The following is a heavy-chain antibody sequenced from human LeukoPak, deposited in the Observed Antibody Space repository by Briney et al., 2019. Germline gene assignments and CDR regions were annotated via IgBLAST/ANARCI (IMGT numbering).Heavy chain of an antibody. V-gene: IGHV3-23*01. CDR1: GFTFSNYA. D-gene: IGHD4-17*01. CDR3: AKDRVTTTFCSQFDF. Sequence: GGSLRLSCAASGFTFSNYAMHWVRQAPGKGLEWVSGITGSGDKTYYTDSLKGRFTISRDNSKNTLFLQISSLRADDTAVYYCAKDRVTTTFCSQFDFWGQETLVTVSS. CDR2: ITGSGDKT. J-gene: IGHJ4*02.